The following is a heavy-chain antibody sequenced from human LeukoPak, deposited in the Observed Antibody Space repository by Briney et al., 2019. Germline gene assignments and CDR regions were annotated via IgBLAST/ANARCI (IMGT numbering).Heavy chain of an antibody. J-gene: IGHJ6*02. V-gene: IGHV3-21*01. Sequence: KPGGSLRLSCAASGFTFSSYTMHWVRQAPGKGLEWVSSISSSSSYIYSADSLKGRFTISRDNAKNSLYLQMNSLRAEDTAMYYWARGASASYGMDVWGQGTTVTVSS. CDR3: ARGASASYGMDV. CDR2: ISSSSSYI. CDR1: GFTFSSYT.